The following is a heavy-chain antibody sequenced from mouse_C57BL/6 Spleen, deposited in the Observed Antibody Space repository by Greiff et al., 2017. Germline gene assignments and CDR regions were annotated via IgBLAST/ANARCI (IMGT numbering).Heavy chain of an antibody. J-gene: IGHJ2*01. CDR1: GYTFTDSY. CDR3: ARSEYGNFFDY. CDR2: IYPGSGNT. D-gene: IGHD2-10*02. V-gene: IGHV1-76*01. Sequence: QVQLQQSGAELVRPGASVKLSCKASGYTFTDSYINWVKQRPGQGLEWIARIYPGSGNTYYNEKFKGKATLTAEKSSSTAYMQLSSLTSEDSAVYFCARSEYGNFFDYWGQGTTLTVSS.